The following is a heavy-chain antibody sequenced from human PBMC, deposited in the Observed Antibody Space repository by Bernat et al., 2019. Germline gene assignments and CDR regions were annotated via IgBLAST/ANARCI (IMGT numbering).Heavy chain of an antibody. V-gene: IGHV3-53*01. CDR1: GFTVSSNY. J-gene: IGHJ6*02. CDR3: ARVNYDFLLNDYYGKDV. Sequence: EVQLVESGGGLIQPGGSLRLSCAASGFTVSSNYMSWVRQAPEKGLEWVSLIYTGGTTYFADSVKGRFTNSRDHSKNKLYLQMNSLRAEDTAVYYWARVNYDFLLNDYYGKDVWGQGTTVTVSS. CDR2: IYTGGTT. D-gene: IGHD3/OR15-3a*01.